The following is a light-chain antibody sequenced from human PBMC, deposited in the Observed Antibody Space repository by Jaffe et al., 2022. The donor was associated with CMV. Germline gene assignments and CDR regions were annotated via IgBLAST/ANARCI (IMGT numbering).Light chain of an antibody. CDR3: QQSFDAWT. CDR1: QTITTY. Sequence: DIQMTQSPSSLSASVGDRVTITCRASQTITTYLNWYQHKPGKAPKLLIYAASNLESDVPSRFSGSGSGTDFTLTINTLQPEDFATYYCQQSFDAWTFGQGTKV. V-gene: IGKV1-39*01. J-gene: IGKJ1*01. CDR2: AAS.